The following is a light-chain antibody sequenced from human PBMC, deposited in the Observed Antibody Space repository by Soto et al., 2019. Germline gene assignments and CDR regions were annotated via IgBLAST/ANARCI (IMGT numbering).Light chain of an antibody. CDR3: QQYDNYDIT. Sequence: DIQMTQSPSTLSASVGDRVTITCRASQAIRNDLAWYQQKPGKAPERLIYDVSNLETGVPSRFSGSGSETHFTLTINSLQPEDIATYYCQQYDNYDITFGQGTRLEIK. J-gene: IGKJ5*01. CDR2: DVS. CDR1: QAIRND. V-gene: IGKV1-33*01.